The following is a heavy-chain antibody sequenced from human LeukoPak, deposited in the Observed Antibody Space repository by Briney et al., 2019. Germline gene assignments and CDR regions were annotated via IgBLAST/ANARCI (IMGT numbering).Heavy chain of an antibody. Sequence: GGSLRLSCAASGFTLSSYAMSWVRQAPGKRLEWVSAISGSGGSTYYADSVKGRFTISGDNSKNTLYLQMNSLRAEDTAVYYCARSVVAALFDYWGQGTLVTVSS. V-gene: IGHV3-23*01. D-gene: IGHD2-15*01. J-gene: IGHJ4*02. CDR3: ARSVVAALFDY. CDR2: ISGSGGST. CDR1: GFTLSSYA.